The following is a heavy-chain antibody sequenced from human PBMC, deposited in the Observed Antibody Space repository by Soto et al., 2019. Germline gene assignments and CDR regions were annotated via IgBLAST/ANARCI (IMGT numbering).Heavy chain of an antibody. V-gene: IGHV3-74*01. CDR3: VRYPRSVGGSYRPDY. D-gene: IGHD3-16*02. J-gene: IGHJ4*02. CDR2: INSDGSIT. CDR1: GFTFSSYW. Sequence: PGGSLRLSCAASGFTFSSYWMHWVRQVPEKGLVWVSRINSDGSITNYADAVKGRFTISRDNVKNTLYLQMNSLRAEDTAVYYCVRYPRSVGGSYRPDYWGQGTLVTV.